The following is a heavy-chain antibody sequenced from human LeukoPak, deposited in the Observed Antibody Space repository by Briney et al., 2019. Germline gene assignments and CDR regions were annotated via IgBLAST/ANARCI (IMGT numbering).Heavy chain of an antibody. CDR3: ARAFLPESTVTTRYNWFDP. J-gene: IGHJ5*02. CDR2: IYYSGST. D-gene: IGHD4-17*01. CDR1: GGSISTYY. Sequence: SETLSLTCTVSGGSISTYYWSWIRQPPGKGLEWIGYIYYSGSTSYNPSLKSRVTISVDTSKNQFSLKLSSVTAADTAVYYCARAFLPESTVTTRYNWFDPWGQGTLVTVSS. V-gene: IGHV4-59*12.